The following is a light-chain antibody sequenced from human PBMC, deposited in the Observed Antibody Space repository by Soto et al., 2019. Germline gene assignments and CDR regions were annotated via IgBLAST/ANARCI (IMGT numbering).Light chain of an antibody. J-gene: IGKJ2*01. V-gene: IGKV3-15*01. Sequence: EIVMTQSPATLSVSPGERATLSCRASQSVSTNLAWYQQKPGQAPRLLMYGASTRATGIPARFSGSGSGTEFTLTISILQSEHFAVYYCQQYHNWPPYTFGQGTKLEIK. CDR3: QQYHNWPPYT. CDR2: GAS. CDR1: QSVSTN.